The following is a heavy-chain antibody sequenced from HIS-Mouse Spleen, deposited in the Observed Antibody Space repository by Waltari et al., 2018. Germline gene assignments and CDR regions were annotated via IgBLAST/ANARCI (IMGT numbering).Heavy chain of an antibody. Sequence: QLQLQESGPGLVKPSETLSLTCTVSGGSISSSSYYWGWIRQPPGKGLAWIGSIYYSGSTYYNPSLKSRVTISVDTSKNQFSLKLSSVTAADTAVYYCARDFVSDTAMVTGWFDPWGQGTLVTVSS. V-gene: IGHV4-39*07. J-gene: IGHJ5*02. CDR3: ARDFVSDTAMVTGWFDP. CDR1: GGSISSSSYY. CDR2: IYYSGST. D-gene: IGHD5-18*01.